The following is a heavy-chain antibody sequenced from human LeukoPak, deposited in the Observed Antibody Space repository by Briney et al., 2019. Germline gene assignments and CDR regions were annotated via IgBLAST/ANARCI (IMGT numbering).Heavy chain of an antibody. CDR2: IKSKTDGGTI. CDR3: ARAGRRDSIFES. V-gene: IGHV3-15*01. CDR1: GSTFSNAW. J-gene: IGHJ4*02. D-gene: IGHD3-10*01. Sequence: GGSLRLSCTVSGSTFSNAWMSWVRQAPGKGLEWVGRIKSKTDGGTIDYAAPVKGRFTISRDGSKNTLYLEMNSLRGDDTAVYFCARAGRRDSIFESWGQGTLVTVSS.